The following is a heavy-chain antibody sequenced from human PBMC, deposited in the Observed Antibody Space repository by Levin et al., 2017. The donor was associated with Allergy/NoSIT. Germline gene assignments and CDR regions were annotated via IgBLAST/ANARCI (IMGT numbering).Heavy chain of an antibody. Sequence: GGSLRLSCAASGFTFSSYWMSWVRQAPGKGLEWVANIKQDGSEKYYVDSVKGRFTISRDNAKNSLYLQMNSLRAEDTAVYYCARDATVLLWVGVVDGWGQGTTVTVSS. J-gene: IGHJ6*02. CDR3: ARDATVLLWVGVVDG. D-gene: IGHD3-10*01. CDR1: GFTFSSYW. CDR2: IKQDGSEK. V-gene: IGHV3-7*01.